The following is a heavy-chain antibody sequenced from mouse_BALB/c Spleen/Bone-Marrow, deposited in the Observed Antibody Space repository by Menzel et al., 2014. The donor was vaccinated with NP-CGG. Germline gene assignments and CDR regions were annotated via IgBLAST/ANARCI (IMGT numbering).Heavy chain of an antibody. CDR3: ARDWDWYFDV. Sequence: VQGVESGAELVRPGTSVKVSCKASGYAFSNYLIEWVKQRPGQGLEWIGVIHPGSGGTNYNEKFKGKATLTADKSSSTAYMQLSSLTSDDSAVYLCARDWDWYFDVWGAGTTVTVSS. CDR2: IHPGSGGT. V-gene: IGHV1-54*01. J-gene: IGHJ1*01. CDR1: GYAFSNYL. D-gene: IGHD4-1*01.